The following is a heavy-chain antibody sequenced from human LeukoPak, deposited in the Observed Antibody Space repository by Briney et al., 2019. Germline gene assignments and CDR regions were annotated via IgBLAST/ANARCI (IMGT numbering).Heavy chain of an antibody. J-gene: IGHJ4*02. CDR2: ISYDGSNK. D-gene: IGHD1-7*01. CDR1: GFTFSSYA. CDR3: ARTAGNYGGLFDY. V-gene: IGHV3-30-3*01. Sequence: PGGSLRLSCAASGFTFSSYAMRWVRQAPGKGLEWVAVISYDGSNKYYADSVKGRFTISRDNSKNTLYLQMNSLRAEDTAVYYCARTAGNYGGLFDYWGQGTLVTVSS.